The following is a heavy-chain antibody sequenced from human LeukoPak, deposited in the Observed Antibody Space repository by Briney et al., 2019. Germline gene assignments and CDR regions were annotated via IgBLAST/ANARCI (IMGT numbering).Heavy chain of an antibody. CDR2: FYISGST. J-gene: IGHJ4*02. CDR1: GDSITSYY. V-gene: IGHV4-4*07. Sequence: PSETLSLTCTVSGDSITSYYWSWIRQPAGKGLEWIGRFYISGSTNYNPSLKSRVTMSVDTSKSQFSLKLSSVTAADTAVYYCAKVRTGHYFDYWGQGTLVTVSS. CDR3: AKVRTGHYFDY. D-gene: IGHD1-1*01.